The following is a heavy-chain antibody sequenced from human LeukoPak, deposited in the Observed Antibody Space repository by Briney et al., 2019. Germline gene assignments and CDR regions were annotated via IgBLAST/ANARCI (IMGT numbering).Heavy chain of an antibody. CDR2: IYYSGST. V-gene: IGHV4-59*01. D-gene: IGHD2-15*01. CDR3: ARGLGYCSGGSCRNWFDP. J-gene: IGHJ5*02. CDR1: GGSISSYY. Sequence: SETLSLTCTVSGGSISSYYWSWTRQPPGKGLEWIGYIYYSGSTNYNPSLKSRVTISVDTSQNQYSLKLSSVTAADTAVYYGARGLGYCSGGSCRNWFDPWGQGTLVTVSS.